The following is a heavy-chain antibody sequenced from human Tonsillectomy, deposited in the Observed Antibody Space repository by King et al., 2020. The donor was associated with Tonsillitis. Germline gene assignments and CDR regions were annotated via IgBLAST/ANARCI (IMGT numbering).Heavy chain of an antibody. Sequence: QLVQSGAEVKKPGASVKVSCKASGYTFTGYYIHWVRQAPGQGLEWRGWIHSNSGGTNYAQRFQGRVTMTRDTSIRIAYNELSRLRSDDTAVYYCARDLGYSGYDGAFNIWGQGTMVTVSS. D-gene: IGHD5-12*01. CDR2: IHSNSGGT. J-gene: IGHJ3*02. V-gene: IGHV1-2*02. CDR1: GYTFTGYY. CDR3: ARDLGYSGYDGAFNI.